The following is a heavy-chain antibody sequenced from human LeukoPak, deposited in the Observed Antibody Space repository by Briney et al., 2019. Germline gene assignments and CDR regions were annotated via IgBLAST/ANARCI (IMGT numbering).Heavy chain of an antibody. CDR2: ISAYNGNT. J-gene: IGHJ5*02. CDR1: GYTFTSYG. CDR3: AFGPRGDPNNWFDP. V-gene: IGHV1-18*01. Sequence: ASVKVSCKASGYTFTSYGISWVRQAPGQGLEWMGWISAYNGNTNYAQKLQGRVTMTTDTSTSTAYMELRSLRSDDTAVYYCAFGPRGDPNNWFDPWGQGTLVTVSS. D-gene: IGHD3-16*01.